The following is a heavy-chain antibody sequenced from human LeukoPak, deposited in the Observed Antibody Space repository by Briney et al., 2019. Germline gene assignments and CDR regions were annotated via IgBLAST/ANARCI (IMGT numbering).Heavy chain of an antibody. J-gene: IGHJ3*02. CDR2: ISAYNGNT. Sequence: ASVKVSCKASGYTFTSYGISWVRQAPGQGLEWLGWISAYNGNTNYAQKLQGRVTMTTDTSTSTAYMELRSLRSGDTAVYYCARGRESITMIVVVTDGAFDIWGQGTMVTVSS. CDR1: GYTFTSYG. V-gene: IGHV1-18*01. D-gene: IGHD3-22*01. CDR3: ARGRESITMIVVVTDGAFDI.